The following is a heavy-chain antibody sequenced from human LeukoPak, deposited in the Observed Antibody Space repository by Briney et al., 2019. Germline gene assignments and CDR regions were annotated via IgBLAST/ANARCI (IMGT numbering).Heavy chain of an antibody. CDR3: AKSDRFGVVNYDY. D-gene: IGHD3-3*01. J-gene: IGHJ4*02. CDR1: GFTFRSYA. V-gene: IGHV3-23*01. CDR2: ISGSGGST. Sequence: PGGSLRLSCAASGFTFRSYAMSWVRQAPGKGLEWVSAISGSGGSTYYADSVKGRFTISRDNSKNTLYLQMNSLRAEDTAVYYCAKSDRFGVVNYDYWGQGTLVTVSS.